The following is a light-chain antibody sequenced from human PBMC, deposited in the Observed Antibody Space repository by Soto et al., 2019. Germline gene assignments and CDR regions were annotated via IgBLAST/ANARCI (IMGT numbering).Light chain of an antibody. V-gene: IGKV3-20*01. CDR1: QSVSNNY. CDR3: QQYNGDSGT. J-gene: IGKJ5*01. Sequence: QSPGTLGLSPVGRATLSCRASQSVSNNYLAWYQQKPGQAPRLLIYGASNRATGIPSRFSGSGSGTEFTLTISSLQPDDSATYYCQQYNGDSGTFGQGTRLEIK. CDR2: GAS.